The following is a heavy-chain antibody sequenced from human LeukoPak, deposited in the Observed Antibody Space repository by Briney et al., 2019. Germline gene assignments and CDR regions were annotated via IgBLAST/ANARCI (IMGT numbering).Heavy chain of an antibody. CDR1: GFTFSSYE. D-gene: IGHD5-24*01. V-gene: IGHV3-48*03. Sequence: GGSLRLSCAASGFTFSSYEMNWVRQAPGKGLEWASYISSGGSTIYYDYADSVKGRFTISRDNAQNSLYLQMNSLRAEDTAVYYCARESGGYNQLDYWGQGTLVTVSS. CDR2: ISSGGSTI. CDR3: ARESGGYNQLDY. J-gene: IGHJ4*02.